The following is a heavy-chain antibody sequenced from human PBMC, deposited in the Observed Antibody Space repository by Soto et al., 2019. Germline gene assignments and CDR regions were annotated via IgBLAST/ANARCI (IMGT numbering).Heavy chain of an antibody. D-gene: IGHD6-6*01. CDR3: ARRARPDFYYMDV. J-gene: IGHJ6*03. CDR2: ISSNGVGT. V-gene: IGHV3-64*01. CDR1: GFTLSNYA. Sequence: EVQLVESGGDLAQPGGSLRLSCAASGFTLSNYAMDWVRQAPGKGLEYVSGISSNGVGTYYENSVQGRFTVSRDNSKNTVYLQMGYLRPEDTAVYYCARRARPDFYYMDVWGKGTTVTVS.